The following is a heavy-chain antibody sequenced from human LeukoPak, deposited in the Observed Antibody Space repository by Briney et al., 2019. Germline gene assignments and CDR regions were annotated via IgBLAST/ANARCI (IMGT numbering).Heavy chain of an antibody. Sequence: PSETLSLTCAVYGGSFSGYYWSWIRQPPGKRLEWIGEINHSGSTNYNPSLKSRVTISVDTSKNQFSLKLSSVTAADTAVYYCAGARFARFDYWGQGTLVTVSS. CDR3: AGARFARFDY. D-gene: IGHD3-16*01. CDR2: INHSGST. V-gene: IGHV4-34*01. CDR1: GGSFSGYY. J-gene: IGHJ4*02.